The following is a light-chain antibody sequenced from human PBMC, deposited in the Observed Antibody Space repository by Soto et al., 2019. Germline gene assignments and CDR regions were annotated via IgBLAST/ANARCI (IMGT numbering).Light chain of an antibody. J-gene: IGKJ4*01. CDR3: QQYGSSPLT. V-gene: IGKV3-20*01. CDR2: DAS. CDR1: QSVSSSY. Sequence: ETVLTQSPGTLSLSPGERATLSCRASQSVSSSYLAWYQQKPGQAPRLLIYDASSRATGIPERFSGSGSGTDFTLTISRLEPEDFAVYYCQQYGSSPLTFGGGTKVEIK.